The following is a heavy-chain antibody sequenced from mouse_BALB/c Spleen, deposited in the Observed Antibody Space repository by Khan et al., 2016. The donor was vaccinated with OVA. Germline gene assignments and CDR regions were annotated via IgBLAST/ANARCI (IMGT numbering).Heavy chain of an antibody. Sequence: QVQLQQSGAELARPGASVKMSCKASGYTFTSNTMHWVKQRPGQGLEWIGYINPSSGYTNYNQKFKDKATLTADKSSSTAYMQLSSLTSEDSAVYYCARIDYDYDGYNVMDYWGQGTSVTVSS. J-gene: IGHJ4*01. CDR1: GYTFTSNT. CDR2: INPSSGYT. CDR3: ARIDYDYDGYNVMDY. D-gene: IGHD2-4*01. V-gene: IGHV1-4*01.